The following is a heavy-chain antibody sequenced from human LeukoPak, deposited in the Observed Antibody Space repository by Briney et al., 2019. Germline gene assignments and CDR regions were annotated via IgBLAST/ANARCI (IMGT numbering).Heavy chain of an antibody. V-gene: IGHV1-69*05. Sequence: ASVKVSCKASGGTFSSYAISGVRQAPGQGLEWMGGIIPIFGTANYAQKFQGRVTITTDESTSTAYMELSSLRSEDTAVYYCARARYYCSSTSCSFDYWGQGTLVTVSS. D-gene: IGHD2-2*01. CDR3: ARARYYCSSTSCSFDY. J-gene: IGHJ4*02. CDR2: IIPIFGTA. CDR1: GGTFSSYA.